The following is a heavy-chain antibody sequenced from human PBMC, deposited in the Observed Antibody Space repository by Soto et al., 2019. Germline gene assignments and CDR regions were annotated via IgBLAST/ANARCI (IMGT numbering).Heavy chain of an antibody. J-gene: IGHJ4*02. CDR1: GYSFTNHG. Sequence: QVLLVQSGAAVRKPGASVKVSCKTSGYSFTNHGISWVRQAPGQGLEWMGWISGYSGSSRYAQKSQGRVALTIDTSTSTAYMELRSLRPEDTAMYFCARVGGQLPLYFDDWGQGTLVTVSS. CDR3: ARVGGQLPLYFDD. CDR2: ISGYSGSS. D-gene: IGHD2-2*01. V-gene: IGHV1-18*04.